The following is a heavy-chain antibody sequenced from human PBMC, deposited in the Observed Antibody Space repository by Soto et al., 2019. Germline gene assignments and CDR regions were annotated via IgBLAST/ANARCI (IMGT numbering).Heavy chain of an antibody. J-gene: IGHJ4*02. CDR1: GGSFSGYY. Sequence: QVQLQQWGAGLLKPSETLSLTCAVYGGSFSGYYWSWIRQPPGKGLEWIGEINHSGSTNYNLSLKRRLPISVDTSKNQFSLKLSSVTAADTAVYYCAREYGDYGVIDYWGQGTLVTVSS. CDR3: AREYGDYGVIDY. V-gene: IGHV4-34*01. D-gene: IGHD4-17*01. CDR2: INHSGST.